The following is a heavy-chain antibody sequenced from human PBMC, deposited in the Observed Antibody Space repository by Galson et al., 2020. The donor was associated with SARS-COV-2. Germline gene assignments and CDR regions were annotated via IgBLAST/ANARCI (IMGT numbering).Heavy chain of an antibody. CDR3: GTVWGSYPYYFDY. V-gene: IGHV5-51*01. J-gene: IGHJ4*02. CDR2: IYPGDSDT. Sequence: KVSCKGSGYSFTSYWIGWVRQMPGKGLEWMGVIYPGDSDTRYSPSFQGQVTISADKSISTAYLQWSNLKASDTAIYFCGTVWGSYPYYFDYWGPGTLVTVSS. CDR1: GYSFTSYW. D-gene: IGHD3-16*01.